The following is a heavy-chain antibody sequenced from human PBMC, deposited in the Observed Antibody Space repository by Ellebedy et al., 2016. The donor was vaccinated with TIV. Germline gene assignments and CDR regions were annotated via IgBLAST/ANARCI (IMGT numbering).Heavy chain of an antibody. V-gene: IGHV4-39*01. CDR2: IYYSGSP. CDR3: ARHFAHSRFDP. J-gene: IGHJ5*02. CDR1: VGSISSSDSY. D-gene: IGHD2-15*01. Sequence: MPSETLSPTCTFAVGSISSSDSYWGWIRHPPGKGLEWIGSIYYSGSPYYSPSLKSRVTISVDTSKNQFSLKLSSVTAADTAVYYCARHFAHSRFDPWGQGTLVTVSS.